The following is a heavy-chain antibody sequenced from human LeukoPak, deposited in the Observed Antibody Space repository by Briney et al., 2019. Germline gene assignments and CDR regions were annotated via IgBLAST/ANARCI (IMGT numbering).Heavy chain of an antibody. CDR1: GFTLSTYW. CDR3: ARDALSV. Sequence: PGGSLRLSCAASGFTLSTYWMSWVRQTPGKWLEWVANIKQDGSEKYYVDSVRGRFTISRDNAKNSLYLQMNSLRAEDTAIYYCARDALSVWGQGTLVTVSS. V-gene: IGHV3-7*01. CDR2: IKQDGSEK. J-gene: IGHJ3*01.